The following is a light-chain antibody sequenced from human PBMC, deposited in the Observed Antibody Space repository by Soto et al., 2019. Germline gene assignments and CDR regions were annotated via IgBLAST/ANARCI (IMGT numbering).Light chain of an antibody. CDR3: QQFGSSPYT. CDR2: VTS. V-gene: IGKV3-20*01. CDR1: QSISSSN. J-gene: IGKJ2*01. Sequence: IVLTQSPGTLSLSPGARATLSCRASQSISSSNLAWYQQKPGQAPRLLIYVTSTRVTGIPDRFSGSGSGTDFTLTISRLEPEDFAVYYCQQFGSSPYTFGQGTKLEIK.